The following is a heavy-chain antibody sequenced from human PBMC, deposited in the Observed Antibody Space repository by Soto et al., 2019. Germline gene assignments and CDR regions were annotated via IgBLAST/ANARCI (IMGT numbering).Heavy chain of an antibody. Sequence: GGSLRLSCAASGFTFSDYYMSWIRQAPGKGLEWVSYISSSSSYTNYADSVKGRFIISRDNAKNSLYLQMNSLRAEDTAVYYCARTSSSWDYGMDVWGQGTTVTVSS. CDR1: GFTFSDYY. CDR2: ISSSSSYT. V-gene: IGHV3-11*06. CDR3: ARTSSSWDYGMDV. D-gene: IGHD6-13*01. J-gene: IGHJ6*02.